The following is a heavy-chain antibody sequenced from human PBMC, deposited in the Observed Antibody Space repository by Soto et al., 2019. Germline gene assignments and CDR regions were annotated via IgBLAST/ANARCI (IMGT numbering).Heavy chain of an antibody. J-gene: IGHJ5*02. CDR3: ARHRGYSSGWYSGDWFDP. D-gene: IGHD6-19*01. CDR1: GGSISSSSYY. CDR2: IYYSGST. Sequence: QLQLQESGPGLVKPSETLSLTCTVSGGSISSSSYYWGWIRQPPGKGLEWIGSIYYSGSTYYNPSLKSRVTISVDTSKNQFSLKLSSVTAADTAVYYCARHRGYSSGWYSGDWFDPWGQGTLVTVSS. V-gene: IGHV4-39*01.